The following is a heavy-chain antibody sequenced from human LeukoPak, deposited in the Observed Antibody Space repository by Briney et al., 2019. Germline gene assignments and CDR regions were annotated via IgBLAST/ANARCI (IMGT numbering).Heavy chain of an antibody. Sequence: GGSLRLSCAASGFTVSSNYMSWVRQAPGKGLEWVSVICSGGSTYYADSVKGRFTISRDNSKNTLYLQMNSLRAEDTAVYYCARDYGDHGVGYYYYYGMDVWGQGTTVTVSS. D-gene: IGHD4-17*01. CDR2: ICSGGST. CDR3: ARDYGDHGVGYYYYYGMDV. J-gene: IGHJ6*02. V-gene: IGHV3-53*01. CDR1: GFTVSSNY.